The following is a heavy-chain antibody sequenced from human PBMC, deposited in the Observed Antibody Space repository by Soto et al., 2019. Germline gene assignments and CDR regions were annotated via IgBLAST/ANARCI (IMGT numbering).Heavy chain of an antibody. CDR1: GFTFSSYA. J-gene: IGHJ6*02. CDR3: TKARGGYYYYGMDV. D-gene: IGHD3-10*01. Sequence: PGGSLRLSCASSGFTFSSYAMSWVRQAPEKGLEWVSAISGSGGSTYYADSVKGRFTISRDNSKNTLYLQMNSLRAEDTAVYYCTKARGGYYYYGMDVWGQGTTVTVSS. CDR2: ISGSGGST. V-gene: IGHV3-23*01.